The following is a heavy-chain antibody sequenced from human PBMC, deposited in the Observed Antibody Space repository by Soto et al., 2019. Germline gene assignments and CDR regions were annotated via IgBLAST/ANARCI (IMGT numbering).Heavy chain of an antibody. J-gene: IGHJ4*02. V-gene: IGHV3-30-3*01. CDR1: GFTFSSYA. Sequence: GGSLRLSCAASGFTFSSYAMHWVRQAPGKGLEWVAVISYDGSNKYYADSVKGRFTISRDNSKNTLYLQMNSLRAEDTAVYYCARGNVYSYGYDEYYFDYWGQGTLVTVSS. D-gene: IGHD5-18*01. CDR3: ARGNVYSYGYDEYYFDY. CDR2: ISYDGSNK.